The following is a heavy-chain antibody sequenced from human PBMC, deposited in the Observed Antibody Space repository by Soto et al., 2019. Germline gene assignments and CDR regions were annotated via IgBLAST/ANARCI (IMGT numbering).Heavy chain of an antibody. Sequence: SETLSLTCAVSGGSISSSNWWHWVRQPPGKGLEWIGEIHHSGTTNYNPSLKSRVAISVDKSKNQFSLKLNSVTAADTAEYYCARVRQYCSGTSCYLDPWGQGTLVTVSS. CDR3: ARVRQYCSGTSCYLDP. V-gene: IGHV4-4*02. J-gene: IGHJ5*02. CDR1: GGSISSSNW. D-gene: IGHD2-2*01. CDR2: IHHSGTT.